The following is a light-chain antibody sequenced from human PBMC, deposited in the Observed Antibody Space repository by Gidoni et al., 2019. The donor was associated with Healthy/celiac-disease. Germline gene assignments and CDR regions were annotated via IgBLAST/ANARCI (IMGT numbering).Light chain of an antibody. Sequence: DIKMTQSPSSLSASVGDRVTITCRASQSISIYLNWYQQKPGKAPKLLIYAASSLQSGVPSRFSGIGSGTDCTLTISSLQPEDFGTYYCQQSYSTPRCSFGQGTKLEIK. J-gene: IGKJ2*04. CDR3: QQSYSTPRCS. CDR1: QSISIY. V-gene: IGKV1-39*01. CDR2: AAS.